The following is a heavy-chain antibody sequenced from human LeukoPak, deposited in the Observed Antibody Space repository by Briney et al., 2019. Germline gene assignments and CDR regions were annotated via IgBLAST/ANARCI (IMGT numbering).Heavy chain of an antibody. J-gene: IGHJ4*02. CDR3: AKPYYYDRSGSGVNHFDY. V-gene: IGHV3-30*18. CDR1: GFTLSYYG. CDR2: ISYEGSNK. D-gene: IGHD3-22*01. Sequence: PGRSLRLSCAASGFTLSYYGMRWVRQAPGKGLEWVAVISYEGSNKYYADSVKGRFTISRDNTKNTLYLQMNSLRAEDTAVYYCAKPYYYDRSGSGVNHFDYWGQGTLVTVSS.